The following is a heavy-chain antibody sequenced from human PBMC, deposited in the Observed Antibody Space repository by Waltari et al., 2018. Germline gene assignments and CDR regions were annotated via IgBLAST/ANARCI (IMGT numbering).Heavy chain of an antibody. J-gene: IGHJ6*02. CDR3: AREGGVVVAATPASYYYYGMDV. V-gene: IGHV1-46*01. CDR1: GSTFTSYY. Sequence: QVQLVQSGAEVKKPGASVKVSCKASGSTFTSYYMNWVRQAPGQGLEWRGIINPRGGSTSNKQRVQGKLTMTGDTSTSTGYMELSSRGSEDTAVYYCAREGGVVVAATPASYYYYGMDVWGQGTTVTVSS. CDR2: INPRGGST. D-gene: IGHD2-15*01.